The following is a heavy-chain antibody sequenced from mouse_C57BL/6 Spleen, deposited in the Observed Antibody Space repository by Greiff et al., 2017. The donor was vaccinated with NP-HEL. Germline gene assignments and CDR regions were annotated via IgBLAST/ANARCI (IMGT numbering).Heavy chain of an antibody. Sequence: EVKLEESGAELVRPGASVKLSCTASGFNIKDYYMHWVKQRPEQGLEWIGRIDPEDGDTEYAPKFQGKATMTADTSSNTAYLQLSSLTSEDTAVYYCTTTYYGNYGYFDVWGTGTTVTVSS. CDR3: TTTYYGNYGYFDV. J-gene: IGHJ1*03. CDR2: IDPEDGDT. V-gene: IGHV14-1*01. D-gene: IGHD2-10*01. CDR1: GFNIKDYY.